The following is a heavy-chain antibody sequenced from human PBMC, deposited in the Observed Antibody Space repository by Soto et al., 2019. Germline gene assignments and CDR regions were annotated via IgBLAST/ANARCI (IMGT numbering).Heavy chain of an antibody. Sequence: PGGSLRLSCAASGFTFSSYAMSWVRQAPGKGLEWVSGLKENGITTYYADSVKGRFTISRDNTKNTLYLQMTSLRVEDTAMYYCGPIFGDPFWGQGTLVTVS. CDR1: GFTFSSYA. J-gene: IGHJ4*02. V-gene: IGHV3-23*01. CDR2: LKENGITT. D-gene: IGHD3-3*02. CDR3: GPIFGDPF.